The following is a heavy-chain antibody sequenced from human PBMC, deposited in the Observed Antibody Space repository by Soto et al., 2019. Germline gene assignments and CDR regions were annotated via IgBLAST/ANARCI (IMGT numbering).Heavy chain of an antibody. V-gene: IGHV3-23*01. CDR3: AEVDRGHCNSYSCGHFAH. J-gene: IGHJ4*02. CDR1: GFTFSSYS. CDR2: LNPGGGRT. Sequence: EVQLLESGGTLVQPGGSLTLSCACSGFTFSSYSMRWVRQAPGKGLEWVSSLNPGGGRTYYADSVKGRFTISRDNSENTMYLHMNSVRAEDTAVYYCAEVDRGHCNSYSCGHFAHWGQGTLVTVSS. D-gene: IGHD2-2*01.